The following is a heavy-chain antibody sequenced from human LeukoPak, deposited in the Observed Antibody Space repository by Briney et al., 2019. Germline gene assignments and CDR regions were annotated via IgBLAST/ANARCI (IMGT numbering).Heavy chain of an antibody. J-gene: IGHJ3*02. CDR2: INPNSGGT. CDR3: AMDYYDSSGYYRHEGLDAFDI. CDR1: GYTFTGYY. V-gene: IGHV1-2*02. Sequence: GASVKVSCKASGYTFTGYYMHWVRQAPGQGLEWMGWINPNSGGTNYAQKFQGRVTMTRDTSISTAYMELSRLRSDNTAVYYCAMDYYDSSGYYRHEGLDAFDIWGQGTMVTVSS. D-gene: IGHD3-22*01.